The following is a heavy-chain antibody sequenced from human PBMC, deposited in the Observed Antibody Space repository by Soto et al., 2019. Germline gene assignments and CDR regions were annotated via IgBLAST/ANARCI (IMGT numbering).Heavy chain of an antibody. CDR3: ARGRYDILTGYHYYYGMDV. CDR1: GYTFTSYG. CDR2: INTYDGNT. D-gene: IGHD3-9*01. Sequence: ASVKVSCKASGYTFTSYGISWVGQAPVQVLEWMVWINTYDGNTNYAQNLQDRVTMTTDTSTSTAYIELRSLTSDDKAVYYCARGRYDILTGYHYYYGMDVWGQGTTVNVSS. J-gene: IGHJ6*01. V-gene: IGHV1-18*04.